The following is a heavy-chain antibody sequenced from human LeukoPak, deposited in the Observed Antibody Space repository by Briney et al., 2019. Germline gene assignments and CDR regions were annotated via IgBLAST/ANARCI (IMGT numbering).Heavy chain of an antibody. CDR1: GYTFTSYG. J-gene: IGHJ6*03. Sequence: GASVKVSCKASGYTFTSYGISWVRQAPGQGLEWMGWISAYNGNTNYAQKLQGRVTMTTDTSTSTAYMELSSLRSEDTAVYYCARDLEGNGGGGHYYYYYYMDVWGKGTTVTVSS. V-gene: IGHV1-18*01. CDR2: ISAYNGNT. CDR3: ARDLEGNGGGGHYYYYYYMDV. D-gene: IGHD2-15*01.